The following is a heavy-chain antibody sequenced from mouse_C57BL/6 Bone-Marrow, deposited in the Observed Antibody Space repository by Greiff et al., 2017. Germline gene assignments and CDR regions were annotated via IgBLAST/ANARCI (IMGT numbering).Heavy chain of an antibody. D-gene: IGHD2-3*01. Sequence: QVQLKESGAELVKPGASVKMSCKASGYTFTTYPIEWMKQNHGKSLEWIGNFHPYNDDTKYNEKFEGKATLTVEKSSSTVYLELSRLTSDDSAVYYCARKEDGYYPAWFAYWGQGTLVTVSA. V-gene: IGHV1-47*01. J-gene: IGHJ3*01. CDR2: FHPYNDDT. CDR1: GYTFTTYP. CDR3: ARKEDGYYPAWFAY.